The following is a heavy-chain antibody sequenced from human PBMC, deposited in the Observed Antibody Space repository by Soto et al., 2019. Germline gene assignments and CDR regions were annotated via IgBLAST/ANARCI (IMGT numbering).Heavy chain of an antibody. CDR1: GFTFSSYA. D-gene: IGHD3-3*01. CDR2: ISYDGSNK. V-gene: IGHV3-30-3*01. CDR3: ARDFEYYDFWSGYYTGGPYYYYGMDV. J-gene: IGHJ6*02. Sequence: GRALRLSCEAPGFTFSSYAMHWVRQGPGNGVEGGAGISYDGSNKYYADSVKGRFTISRDNSKNTLYLQMNSLRAEDMAVYYCARDFEYYDFWSGYYTGGPYYYYGMDVWGPGTTVTVSS.